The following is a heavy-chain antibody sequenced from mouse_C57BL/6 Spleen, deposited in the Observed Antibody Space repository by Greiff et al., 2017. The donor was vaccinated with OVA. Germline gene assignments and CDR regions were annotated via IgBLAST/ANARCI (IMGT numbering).Heavy chain of an antibody. CDR2: IDPSDSYT. CDR3: ARGGDDYSAWFAY. V-gene: IGHV1-69*01. CDR1: GYTFTSYW. J-gene: IGHJ3*01. Sequence: QVQLQQPGAELVMPGASVKLSCKASGYTFTSYWMHWVKQRPGQGLEWIGAIDPSDSYTNYTQKFQGKSTLTVDKSSSPAYMQLSSLTSEDSAVYYCARGGDDYSAWFAYWGQGTLVTVSA. D-gene: IGHD2-4*01.